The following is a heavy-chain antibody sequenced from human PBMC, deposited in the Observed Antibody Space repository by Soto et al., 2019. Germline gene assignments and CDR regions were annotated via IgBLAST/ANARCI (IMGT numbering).Heavy chain of an antibody. CDR1: GGSFTSNNW. D-gene: IGHD1-7*01. V-gene: IGHV4-4*02. CDR3: ASRDPGTSVDY. Sequence: QVQLQESGPGLVKPSGTLSLTCAVSGGSFTSNNWWTWVRSPPGQGLEWIGEIYRTGSTNYNPSLKSRVTISLDKSENQFSLKVTSLTAADTAVYYCASRDPGTSVDYWGQGTLVTVSS. J-gene: IGHJ4*02. CDR2: IYRTGST.